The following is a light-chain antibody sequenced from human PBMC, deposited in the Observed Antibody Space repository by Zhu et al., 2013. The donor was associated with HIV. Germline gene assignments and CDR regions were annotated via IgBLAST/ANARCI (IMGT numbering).Light chain of an antibody. CDR1: TVGNYDL. J-gene: IGLJ2*01. V-gene: IGLV2-14*02. CDR2: EVS. Sequence: QSALTQPASVSGSPGQSITISCTGTTVGNYDLVSWYQHYPGKAPKLMIYEVSNRPSGVSNRFSGSKSGNTASLTISGLQAEDEADYYCSSYTSSSTPYVVFGGGTKLTVL. CDR3: SSYTSSSTPYVV.